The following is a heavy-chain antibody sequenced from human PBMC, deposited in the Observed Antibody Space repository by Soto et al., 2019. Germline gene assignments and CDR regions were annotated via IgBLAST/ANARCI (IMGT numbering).Heavy chain of an antibody. CDR3: ARQLALLNWFAP. Sequence: ILSVTRTVSGGSIGSGDYYWSRNRQPPGKGLECIGYIYTSGSTYYNTSLKSRVTISVDTSKNQFSLKLSSVTAAEPAVHSCARQLALLNWFAPWGQGSLDTVTS. D-gene: IGHD2-2*01. CDR2: IYTSGST. CDR1: GGSIGSGDYY. V-gene: IGHV4-30-4*01. J-gene: IGHJ5*02.